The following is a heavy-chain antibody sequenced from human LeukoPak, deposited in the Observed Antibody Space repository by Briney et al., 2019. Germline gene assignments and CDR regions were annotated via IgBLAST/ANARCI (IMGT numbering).Heavy chain of an antibody. Sequence: GESLRLSCAASGFTFSSYAMHWVRQAPGKGLEFVSAISSDGGSTFYANSVKGRFTISRDNSKNTLYFQMGSLRPEDMAVYYCARAIHSSGYPPVDYWGQGTLVTVSS. D-gene: IGHD3-22*01. V-gene: IGHV3-64*01. CDR2: ISSDGGST. CDR3: ARAIHSSGYPPVDY. J-gene: IGHJ4*02. CDR1: GFTFSSYA.